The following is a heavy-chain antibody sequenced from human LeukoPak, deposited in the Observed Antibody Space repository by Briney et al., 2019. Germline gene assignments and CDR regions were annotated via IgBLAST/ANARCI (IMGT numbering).Heavy chain of an antibody. D-gene: IGHD5-18*01. CDR3: VKEGEGHSHAPKTGPPT. CDR2: LSGSDGST. J-gene: IGHJ5*02. CDR1: GFTFSSYA. V-gene: IGHV3-23*01. Sequence: GGSLRLFCAASGFTFSSYAMSWARQAAGKGLEWVSALSGSDGSTYYATSLKGRFTTSRHHSANPVYLQMNNPADPDTAVYYCVKEGEGHSHAPKTGPPTWGQGTLVTVSS.